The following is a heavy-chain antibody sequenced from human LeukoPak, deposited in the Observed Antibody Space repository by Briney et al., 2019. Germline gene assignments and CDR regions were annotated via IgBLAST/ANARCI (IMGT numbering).Heavy chain of an antibody. CDR1: GFIFSSYG. Sequence: PGGSLRLSCAASGFIFSSYGMSWVRQAPGKGLEWVSGISGSGGRTDYADSVKGRFTISRDNSKNTVDLQMNSLRAEDTAVYYCAKVDTAMVFDYWGQGTLVTVSS. J-gene: IGHJ4*02. CDR2: ISGSGGRT. CDR3: AKVDTAMVFDY. D-gene: IGHD5-18*01. V-gene: IGHV3-23*01.